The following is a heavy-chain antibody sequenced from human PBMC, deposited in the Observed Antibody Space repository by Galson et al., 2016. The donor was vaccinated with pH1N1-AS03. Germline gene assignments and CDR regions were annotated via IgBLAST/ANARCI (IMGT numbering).Heavy chain of an antibody. CDR2: ITGSDVTT. CDR3: AKDGGSSGFDFDY. Sequence: SLRLSCAASGFTFSSYSMNWVRQAPGKGLEWVSYITGSDVTTYADSVKGRFSIPRDNSKNMLYLQMNSLRAEDTAVYYCAKDGGSSGFDFDYWGLGTLVTVSS. J-gene: IGHJ4*02. CDR1: GFTFSSYS. D-gene: IGHD5-12*01. V-gene: IGHV3-23*01.